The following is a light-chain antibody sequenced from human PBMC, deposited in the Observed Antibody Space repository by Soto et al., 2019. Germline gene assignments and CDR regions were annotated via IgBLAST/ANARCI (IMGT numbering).Light chain of an antibody. Sequence: EIHMTQSPSSLSASVGDRVTITCRASQSISSYLNWYQQKPGKAPKLLIYAASSLQSGVPSRFSGSGSGTDFTLTISSLQPEDFATYYCQQSYSTPPTFGQGTKVDIK. CDR3: QQSYSTPPT. CDR1: QSISSY. J-gene: IGKJ1*01. CDR2: AAS. V-gene: IGKV1-39*01.